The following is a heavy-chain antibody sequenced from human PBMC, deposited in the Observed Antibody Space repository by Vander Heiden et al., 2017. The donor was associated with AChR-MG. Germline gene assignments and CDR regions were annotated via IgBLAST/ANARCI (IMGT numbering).Heavy chain of an antibody. V-gene: IGHV3-48*01. CDR1: GFPFDTYS. D-gene: IGHD6-13*01. Sequence: EVQLVASGGGLAQPGGSLRLSCAASGFPFDTYSMNWVRQAPGKVLEWLSYISTSGSTIYSADSVKGRFTISRDNDKHSLYLQMDSLSADDTAVYFCAREAAVTGFDLWGQGTLVTVSS. J-gene: IGHJ4*02. CDR2: ISTSGSTI. CDR3: AREAAVTGFDL.